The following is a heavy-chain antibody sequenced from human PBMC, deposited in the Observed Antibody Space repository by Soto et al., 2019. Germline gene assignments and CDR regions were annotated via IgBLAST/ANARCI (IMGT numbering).Heavy chain of an antibody. D-gene: IGHD1-26*01. CDR1: GYSFTSYW. J-gene: IGHJ6*02. Sequence: PGESLKISCKGSGYSFTSYWIGWVRQMPGKGLEWMGIIYPGDSDTRYSPSFQGQVTISADKSISTAYLQWSSLKASDTAMYYCARRVSYGRLDYYYGMDVWGQGTSVTVSS. CDR3: ARRVSYGRLDYYYGMDV. CDR2: IYPGDSDT. V-gene: IGHV5-51*01.